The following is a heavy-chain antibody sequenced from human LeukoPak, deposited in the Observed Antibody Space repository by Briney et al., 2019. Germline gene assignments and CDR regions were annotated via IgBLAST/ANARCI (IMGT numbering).Heavy chain of an antibody. J-gene: IGHJ3*02. V-gene: IGHV4-4*07. CDR2: IYTSGST. CDR3: ASAGTAAAFDI. D-gene: IGHD1-1*01. Sequence: SETLSLICTVSGGSISSYYWSWSRQPAGKGLEWIGRIYTSGSTNYNPSLKSRVTMSVDTSKNQFSLKLSSVTAADTAVYYCASAGTAAAFDIWGQGTMVTVSS. CDR1: GGSISSYY.